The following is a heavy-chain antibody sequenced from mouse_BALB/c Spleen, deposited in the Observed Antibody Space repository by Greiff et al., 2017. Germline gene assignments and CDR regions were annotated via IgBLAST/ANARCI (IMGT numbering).Heavy chain of an antibody. D-gene: IGHD4-1*01. J-gene: IGHJ2*01. Sequence: EVQLQQSGAELVRPGALVKLSCKASGFNIKDYYMHWVKQRPEQGLEWIGWIDPENGNTIYDPKFQGKASITADTSSNTAYLQLSSLTSEDTAVYYCARLGLLDYWGQGTTLTVSS. CDR3: ARLGLLDY. CDR1: GFNIKDYY. V-gene: IGHV14-1*02. CDR2: IDPENGNT.